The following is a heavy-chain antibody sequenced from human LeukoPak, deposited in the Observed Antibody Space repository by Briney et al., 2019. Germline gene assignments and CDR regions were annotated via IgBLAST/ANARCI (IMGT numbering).Heavy chain of an antibody. Sequence: GGSLRLSCAASGFTFSSYAMSWVRQAPGKGLEWVSAISGSGGSTYYADSVKGRFTISRDNSKNTLYLQMNSLRAEDTAVYYCATLGGYNYGVDYWGQGTLVTVSS. J-gene: IGHJ4*02. D-gene: IGHD5-18*01. CDR2: ISGSGGST. V-gene: IGHV3-23*01. CDR1: GFTFSSYA. CDR3: ATLGGYNYGVDY.